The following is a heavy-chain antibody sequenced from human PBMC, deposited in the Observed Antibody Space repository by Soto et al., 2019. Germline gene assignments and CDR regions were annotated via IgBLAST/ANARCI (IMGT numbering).Heavy chain of an antibody. CDR1: GDSISTVDYF. CDR3: ARGRYCLTGRCFPNWFDS. D-gene: IGHD2-15*01. CDR2: IYKSAAT. V-gene: IGHV4-30-4*01. J-gene: IGHJ5*01. Sequence: SETLSLTCSVSGDSISTVDYFWAWIRQPPGRALEYIGYIYKSAATYYNPSFESRVAISLDTSKSQFSLNVTSVTAADTAVYFCARGRYCLTGRCFPNWFDSWGQGTLVTVSS.